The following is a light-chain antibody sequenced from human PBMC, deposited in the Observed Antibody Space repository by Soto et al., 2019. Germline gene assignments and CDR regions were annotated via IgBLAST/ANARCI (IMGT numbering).Light chain of an antibody. J-gene: IGLJ3*02. Sequence: QSVLTQPASVSGSPGQSITISCTGTSSDVGGYNYVSWYQHHPGKAPKLMIYEVSKRPSGVPDRFSGSKSGNTASLTVSGLQAEDEADYYCNSYAGSNNWVFGGGTKVTVL. CDR3: NSYAGSNNWV. V-gene: IGLV2-8*01. CDR1: SSDVGGYNY. CDR2: EVS.